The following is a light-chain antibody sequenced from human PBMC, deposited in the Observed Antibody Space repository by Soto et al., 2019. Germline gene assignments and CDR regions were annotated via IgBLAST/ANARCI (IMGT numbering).Light chain of an antibody. Sequence: QLVLAQSPSASASLGASVKLTCTLSSGHSTYAIAWHQQQPEKGPRYLMKLNSDGSHTKGDGIPERFSGSSSGAERYLSISSPQSEDEADYYCQSWDTGIHRVFGGGTKLTVL. CDR2: LNSDGSH. CDR1: SGHSTYA. CDR3: QSWDTGIHRV. J-gene: IGLJ2*01. V-gene: IGLV4-69*01.